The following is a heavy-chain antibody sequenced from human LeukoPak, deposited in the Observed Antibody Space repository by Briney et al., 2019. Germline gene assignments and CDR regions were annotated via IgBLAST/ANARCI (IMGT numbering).Heavy chain of an antibody. CDR3: ARGRRYCSSTSCYPLLDY. Sequence: GGSLRLSCAASGFTFSDYYISWIRQAPGKRLEWVSYISSSGSTIYYADSVKGRFTISRDNAKNSLYLQMNSLRAEDTAVYYCARGRRYCSSTSCYPLLDYWGQGTLVTVSS. CDR2: ISSSGSTI. V-gene: IGHV3-11*04. D-gene: IGHD2-2*01. CDR1: GFTFSDYY. J-gene: IGHJ4*02.